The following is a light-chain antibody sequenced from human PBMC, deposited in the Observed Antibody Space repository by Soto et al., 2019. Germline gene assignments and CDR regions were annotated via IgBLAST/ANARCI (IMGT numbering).Light chain of an antibody. Sequence: QSVLTQPASVSGSPGQSITISCTGTSSDIGGYNYVSWYQQYPGKAPKLMIYEVSNRPSGVSNRFSGSKSGNAASLTFSGLQAEDEADYYCSSYASGTTHVVFGGGTKVTVL. CDR1: SSDIGGYNY. J-gene: IGLJ2*01. V-gene: IGLV2-14*01. CDR3: SSYASGTTHVV. CDR2: EVS.